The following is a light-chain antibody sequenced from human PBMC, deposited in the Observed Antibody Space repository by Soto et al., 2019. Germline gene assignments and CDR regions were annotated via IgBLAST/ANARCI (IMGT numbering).Light chain of an antibody. CDR2: DVS. Sequence: QSALTQPASVSGSPGQSITISCTGTSSDVGGYNYVSWYQQHPGKAPKLMIYDVSNRPSGVSNRFSGSKSGNTASLTISGLQAEDEADYYCSSYTSPGYVFGTGTKLTVL. CDR1: SSDVGGYNY. CDR3: SSYTSPGYV. J-gene: IGLJ1*01. V-gene: IGLV2-14*01.